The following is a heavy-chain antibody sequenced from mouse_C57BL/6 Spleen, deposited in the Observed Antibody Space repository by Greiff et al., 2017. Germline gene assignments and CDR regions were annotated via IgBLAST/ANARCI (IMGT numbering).Heavy chain of an antibody. Sequence: QVQLKESGPGLVQPSQSLSITCTVSGFSLTSYGVHWVRQSPGKGLEWLGVIWSGGSTDYNAAVISRLSISKDNSKSQVFFKMNSLQADDTAIYYCARSYGSSPYWYFDVWGTGTTVTVSS. CDR3: ARSYGSSPYWYFDV. CDR2: IWSGGST. CDR1: GFSLTSYG. J-gene: IGHJ1*03. D-gene: IGHD1-1*01. V-gene: IGHV2-2*01.